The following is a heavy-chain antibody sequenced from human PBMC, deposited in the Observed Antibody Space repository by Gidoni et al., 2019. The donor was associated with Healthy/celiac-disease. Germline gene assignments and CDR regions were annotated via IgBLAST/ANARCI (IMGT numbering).Heavy chain of an antibody. V-gene: IGHV3-30*18. J-gene: IGHJ4*02. CDR3: AKGPIEGVDY. CDR1: GFTFSGYG. Sequence: QVQLVESGGGVVQSGRSLRLSCAASGFTFSGYGMHWARQAPGKGLEWVAVISYDGSNKYYADSVKGRLTISRDNSKNTLYLQMNSLRAEDTAVYYCAKGPIEGVDYWGQGTLVTVSS. CDR2: ISYDGSNK.